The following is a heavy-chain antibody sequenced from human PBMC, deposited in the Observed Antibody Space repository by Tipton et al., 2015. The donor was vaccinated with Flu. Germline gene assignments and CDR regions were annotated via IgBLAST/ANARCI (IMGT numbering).Heavy chain of an antibody. D-gene: IGHD2-21*02. Sequence: TLSLTCAVYGGSFSGYYWSWIRQPPGKGLEWIGEINHSGSTNYNPSLKSRVTISVDTSKNQFSLKLSSVTAADTAVYYCARENCGGDCYVGPRNSNWFDPWGQGTLVTVSS. V-gene: IGHV4-34*01. CDR2: INHSGST. J-gene: IGHJ5*02. CDR1: GGSFSGYY. CDR3: ARENCGGDCYVGPRNSNWFDP.